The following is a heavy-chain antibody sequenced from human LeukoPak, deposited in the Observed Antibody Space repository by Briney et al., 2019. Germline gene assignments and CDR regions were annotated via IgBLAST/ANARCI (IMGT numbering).Heavy chain of an antibody. J-gene: IGHJ4*02. CDR1: GFTFSSYW. V-gene: IGHV3-74*01. CDR3: ARDRGVGAPDY. CDR2: INSDGSST. Sequence: GGSLRLSCAASGFTFSSYWMHWVRQAPGKGLVWVSRINSDGSSTNYADSVKGRFTISRDNVKNTLYLQMNSLRAEDTAMYYCARDRGVGAPDYWGQGTLVTVSS. D-gene: IGHD1-26*01.